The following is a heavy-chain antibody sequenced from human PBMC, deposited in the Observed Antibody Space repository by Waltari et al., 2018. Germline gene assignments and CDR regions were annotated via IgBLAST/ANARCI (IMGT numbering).Heavy chain of an antibody. CDR3: AKEGWERWLRY. Sequence: EVQLLESGGGLVQPGGSLRLSCAASGFTFSSYALVWVRQAPGKGLEWVSVIYSGGSTYYADSVKGRFTISRDNSKNTLYLQMNSLRAEDTAVYYCAKEGWERWLRYWGQGTLVTVSS. V-gene: IGHV3-23*03. CDR2: IYSGGST. D-gene: IGHD1-26*01. J-gene: IGHJ4*02. CDR1: GFTFSSYA.